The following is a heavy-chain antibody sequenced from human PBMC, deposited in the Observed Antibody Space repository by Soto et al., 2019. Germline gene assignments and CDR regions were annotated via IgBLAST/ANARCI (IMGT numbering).Heavy chain of an antibody. CDR2: IYPGDSET. V-gene: IGHV5-51*03. CDR3: ARTFGGHLYSFDF. Sequence: EVQLVQSGAEVKKPGESLKISCKGSGYTFTSNWIGWVRQMPGKGLEWMGIIYPGDSETRYSPPFQGQVTISADKSINTAYLQWSSLKASDTAIYYCARTFGGHLYSFDFWGQGTLVTVSS. CDR1: GYTFTSNW. J-gene: IGHJ4*02. D-gene: IGHD3-16*01.